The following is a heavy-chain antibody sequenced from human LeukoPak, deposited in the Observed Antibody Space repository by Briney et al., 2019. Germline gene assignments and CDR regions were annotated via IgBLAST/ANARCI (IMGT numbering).Heavy chain of an antibody. V-gene: IGHV3-30*02. CDR2: INDGGNRK. CDR1: GFTFSSYG. D-gene: IGHD3/OR15-3a*01. CDR3: VKDFHNSWTFDY. J-gene: IGHJ4*02. Sequence: GGSLRLSCAASGFTFSSYGMHWVRQAPGKGLEWVAFINDGGNRKDYADSVQGRLTISRDTSKNILYLQMNSLRVEDTAVYYCVKDFHNSWTFDYWGQGTLVTVSS.